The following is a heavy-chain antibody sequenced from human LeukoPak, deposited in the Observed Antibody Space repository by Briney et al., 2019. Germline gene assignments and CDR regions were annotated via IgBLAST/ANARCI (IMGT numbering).Heavy chain of an antibody. CDR2: IYTSGST. Sequence: SQTLSLTCTVSGGSISSGSYYWGWLRQPAGTGLEWIGRIYTSGSTNYNPSLKSRVTMSVDTSKNQFSLKLSSVTAADTAVYYCARVICSGGSCRFDYWGQGTLVTVSP. CDR3: ARVICSGGSCRFDY. V-gene: IGHV4-61*02. J-gene: IGHJ4*02. D-gene: IGHD2-15*01. CDR1: GGSISSGSYY.